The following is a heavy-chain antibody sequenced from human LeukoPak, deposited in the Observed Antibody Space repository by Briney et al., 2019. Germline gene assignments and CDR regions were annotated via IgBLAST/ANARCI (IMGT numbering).Heavy chain of an antibody. D-gene: IGHD2-2*01. J-gene: IGHJ4*02. CDR2: ISYDGSNK. Sequence: PGGSLRLPCAASGFTFSSYAMHWVRQAPVKGLEWVAVISYDGSNKYYADSVKGRFTISRDNSKNTLYLQMNSLRAEDTAVYYCARARKYCSSTSCYYFDYWGQGTLVTVSS. CDR1: GFTFSSYA. V-gene: IGHV3-30-3*01. CDR3: ARARKYCSSTSCYYFDY.